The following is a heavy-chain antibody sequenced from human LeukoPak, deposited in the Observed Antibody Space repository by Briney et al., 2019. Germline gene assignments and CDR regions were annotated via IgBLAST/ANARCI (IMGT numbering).Heavy chain of an antibody. J-gene: IGHJ5*02. CDR3: ARATMVRGAGNWFDP. D-gene: IGHD3-10*01. CDR1: GYSFTSYW. CDR2: IYPGDSDT. V-gene: IGHV5-51*01. Sequence: PGESLKISCKGSGYSFTSYWIGWVRQMPGKGLEWMGIIYPGDSDTRYSPSFQGQVTISADKSISTAYLQWSSLKASDTAMYYCARATMVRGAGNWFDPWGQGTLVTVSS.